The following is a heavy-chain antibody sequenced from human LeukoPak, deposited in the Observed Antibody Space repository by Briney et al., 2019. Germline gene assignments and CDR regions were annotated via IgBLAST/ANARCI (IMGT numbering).Heavy chain of an antibody. J-gene: IGHJ3*02. Sequence: SETLSLTCTVSGGSISSGDYYWSWIRQPPGKGLEWIGYIYYSGSTYYNPSLKSRVTISVDTSRNQFSLKLSSVTAADTAVYYCARVVEGVYSSSWFPGPGAFDIWGQGTMVTVSS. CDR3: ARVVEGVYSSSWFPGPGAFDI. CDR2: IYYSGST. D-gene: IGHD6-13*01. CDR1: GGSISSGDYY. V-gene: IGHV4-30-4*01.